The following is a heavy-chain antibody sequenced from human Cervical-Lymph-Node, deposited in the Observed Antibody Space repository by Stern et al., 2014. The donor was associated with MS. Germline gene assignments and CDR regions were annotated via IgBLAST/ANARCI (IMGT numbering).Heavy chain of an antibody. CDR3: ARGGQGGQVANDNYYDY. CDR1: RFTFSTYW. D-gene: IGHD1-20*01. CDR2: INNDGIST. Sequence: EVQLVESGGGLVQPGGSLRLSCAASRFTFSTYWMHWVRQAPGKGLVWVSRINNDGISTTYADSVKGRFTISRDNAKNTLYLQMNSLRAEDTAVYYCARGGQGGQVANDNYYDYWGQGTLVTVSS. V-gene: IGHV3-74*02. J-gene: IGHJ4*02.